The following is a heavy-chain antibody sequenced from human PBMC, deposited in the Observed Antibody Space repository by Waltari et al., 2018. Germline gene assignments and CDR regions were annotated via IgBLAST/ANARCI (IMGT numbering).Heavy chain of an antibody. D-gene: IGHD2-15*01. J-gene: IGHJ4*02. CDR3: ATDWGYCSDDSCYVGERGDY. V-gene: IGHV1-24*01. CDR1: GYSLTELS. Sequence: VQLIQSGAEVKKPGASVRLSCKVSGYSLTELSIHWVRQPPGKGLEWMGGFYPERRDTTYAKRFQGRVTMTEDTSTDTAYMELRSLTSDDTAVFYCATDWGYCSDDSCYVGERGDYWGQGTLVTVSS. CDR2: FYPERRDT.